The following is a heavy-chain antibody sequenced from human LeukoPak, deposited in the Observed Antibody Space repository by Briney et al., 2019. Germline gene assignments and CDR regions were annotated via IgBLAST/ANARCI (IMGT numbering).Heavy chain of an antibody. CDR1: GFTFRNYG. D-gene: IGHD3-10*01. CDR3: AREYYYHFDY. V-gene: IGHV3-33*01. CDR2: IWYDASNK. Sequence: GGSLRLSCEASGFTFRNYGVHWVRQAPGKGLEWLAVIWYDASNKDYVDSVKGRFTISRDNSKNTLYLEMNSLRAEDTAVYYCAREYYYHFDYWGQGALVTVSS. J-gene: IGHJ4*02.